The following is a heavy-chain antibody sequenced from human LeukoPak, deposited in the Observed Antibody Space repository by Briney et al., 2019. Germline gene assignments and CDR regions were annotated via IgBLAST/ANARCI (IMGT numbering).Heavy chain of an antibody. J-gene: IGHJ4*02. CDR2: IRSRAYGGTP. Sequence: GGSLRLSCTASGFTFGDYALNWVRQAPGKGLGWVGFIRSRAYGGTPEYAASVKGRLIISRDDSKSFAYLQMNSLKTEDTAVYYCSRSGAGRDYLDSWGQGTLVTVSS. CDR3: SRSGAGRDYLDS. D-gene: IGHD3-10*01. CDR1: GFTFGDYA. V-gene: IGHV3-49*04.